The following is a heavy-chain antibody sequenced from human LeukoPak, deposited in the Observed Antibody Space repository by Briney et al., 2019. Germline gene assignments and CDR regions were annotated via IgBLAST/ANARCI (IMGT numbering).Heavy chain of an antibody. J-gene: IGHJ4*02. V-gene: IGHV5-51*01. D-gene: IGHD3-22*01. Sequence: GESLKISCKGSGYSFTSYGISWVRQMPGKGLDWMGIIYPGDSDTRYSPSFQGQVTISADKSISTAYLQWSSLKASDTAMYYCARLPLRTTMIYFDYWGQGTLVTVSS. CDR3: ARLPLRTTMIYFDY. CDR2: IYPGDSDT. CDR1: GYSFTSYG.